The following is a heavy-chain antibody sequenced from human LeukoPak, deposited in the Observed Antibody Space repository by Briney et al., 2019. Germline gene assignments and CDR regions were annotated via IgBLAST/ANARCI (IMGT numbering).Heavy chain of an antibody. Sequence: QTGGSLRLSCAASGFTFSSYGMSWVRQAPGKGLEWVSAISGSGGSTYYADSVKGRFTISRDNSKNTLYLQMNSLRAEDTAVYYCAKDLGYYDSSGYDRTYPFDYWGQGTLVTVSS. D-gene: IGHD3-22*01. CDR3: AKDLGYYDSSGYDRTYPFDY. J-gene: IGHJ4*02. V-gene: IGHV3-23*01. CDR1: GFTFSSYG. CDR2: ISGSGGST.